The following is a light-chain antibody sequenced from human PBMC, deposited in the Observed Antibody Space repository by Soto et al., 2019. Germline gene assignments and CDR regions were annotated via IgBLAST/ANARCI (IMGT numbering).Light chain of an antibody. CDR2: KAS. CDR1: QSISPW. J-gene: IGKJ4*01. Sequence: IQMTQPPSTLFAPVGTTVTTTSGSIQSISPWLAWYQQNQGKAPTFLIYKASSLEGGVPSRFSGSGSGTDFNITISSLQPDDFATYYCQQYNTYPLTFGGGTTVEIK. CDR3: QQYNTYPLT. V-gene: IGKV1-5*03.